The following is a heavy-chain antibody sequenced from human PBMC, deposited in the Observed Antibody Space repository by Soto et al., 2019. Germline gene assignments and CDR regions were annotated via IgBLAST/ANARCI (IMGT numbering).Heavy chain of an antibody. D-gene: IGHD5-18*01. CDR3: ARDQNPAMSSHYYGMDV. CDR1: GFSLSSYA. V-gene: IGHV3-30-3*01. Sequence: QVQLVESGGGVVQPGRSLRLSCAASGFSLSSYAMHWVRQAPGKGLEWVVVISDDGVYTFYADSVKGRVTISRDNSKNPLSLQVDSLRVEDTAVYYCARDQNPAMSSHYYGMDVWGQGTKVTVSS. CDR2: ISDDGVYT. J-gene: IGHJ6*02.